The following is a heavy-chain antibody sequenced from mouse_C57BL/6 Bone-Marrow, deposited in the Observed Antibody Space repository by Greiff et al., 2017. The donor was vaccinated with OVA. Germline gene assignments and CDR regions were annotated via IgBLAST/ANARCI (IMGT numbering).Heavy chain of an antibody. Sequence: QVQLQQSGAELMKPGASVKLSCKATGYTFTGYWIEWVKQRPGHGLEWIGEILPGSGSTNYNEKFKGKATFNADKSSNTAYMKLSSLTTEYSAIYFCARPTVGAQDWFAYWGQGTLVTVSA. CDR1: GYTFTGYW. CDR3: ARPTVGAQDWFAY. J-gene: IGHJ3*01. CDR2: ILPGSGST. D-gene: IGHD1-1*01. V-gene: IGHV1-9*01.